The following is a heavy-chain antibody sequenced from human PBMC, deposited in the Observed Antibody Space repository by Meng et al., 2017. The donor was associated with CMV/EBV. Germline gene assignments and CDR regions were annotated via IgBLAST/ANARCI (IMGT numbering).Heavy chain of an antibody. CDR1: GYRFTSYW. CDR2: IYPVDSDT. CDR3: ARHYSSSWPGPGEVCYFDY. Sequence: GGSLRSSCKGSGYRFTSYWIGWVRQMPGKGLEWMGIIYPVDSDTRYSPSCQGQVTISADKSISTAYLQWSSLKASDTAMYYCARHYSSSWPGPGEVCYFDYWGQGTLVTVSS. V-gene: IGHV5-51*01. J-gene: IGHJ4*02. D-gene: IGHD6-13*01.